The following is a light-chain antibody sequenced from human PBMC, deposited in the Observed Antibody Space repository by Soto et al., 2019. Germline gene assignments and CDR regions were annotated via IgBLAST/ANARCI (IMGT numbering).Light chain of an antibody. CDR2: GAS. CDR3: KQYKEWPPFT. V-gene: IGKV3-15*01. J-gene: IGKJ5*01. CDR1: QNVNNN. Sequence: EIVMTQSPATLSVSPGERATLSCRASQNVNNNLAWYQQKPGQAPRLLIYGASTRATGIPARFSGSGSGTEFTLSISSLQSEDFAVYYCKQYKEWPPFTFGQGTRLEIK.